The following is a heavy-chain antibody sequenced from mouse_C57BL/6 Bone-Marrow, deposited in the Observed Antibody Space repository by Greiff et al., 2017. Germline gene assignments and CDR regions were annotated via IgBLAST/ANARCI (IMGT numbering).Heavy chain of an antibody. CDR2: IYPGSGST. V-gene: IGHV1-55*01. D-gene: IGHD2-4*01. J-gene: IGHJ4*01. Sequence: QVQLQQPGAELVKPGASVKMSCKASGYTFTSYWITWVKQRPGQGLEWIGDIYPGSGSTNYNEKFKSKATLTVDTSSSTAYMQLSSLTSEDSAVYYCARRALLYDYDGDAMDYWGQGTSVTVSS. CDR1: GYTFTSYW. CDR3: ARRALLYDYDGDAMDY.